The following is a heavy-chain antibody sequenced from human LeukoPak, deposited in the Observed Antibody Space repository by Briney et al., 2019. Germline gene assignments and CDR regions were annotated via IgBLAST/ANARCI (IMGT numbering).Heavy chain of an antibody. CDR1: GFTFSDHY. Sequence: GGSLRLSCAASGFTFSDHYMAWVRQAPGKGLEWVGRTSNKANSYTTQYAASVKGRFTISRDDSKNSLYLQMNSLKTEDTALYYCATGITGTIDYWGQGTLVTVSS. D-gene: IGHD1-20*01. CDR3: ATGITGTIDY. V-gene: IGHV3-72*01. CDR2: TSNKANSYTT. J-gene: IGHJ4*02.